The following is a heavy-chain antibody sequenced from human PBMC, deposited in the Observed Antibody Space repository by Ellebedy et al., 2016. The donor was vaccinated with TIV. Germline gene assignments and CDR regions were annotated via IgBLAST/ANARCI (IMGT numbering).Heavy chain of an antibody. CDR2: VSYSGTT. CDR1: GGSISNSH. D-gene: IGHD1-14*01. Sequence: SETLSLTXTVSGGSISNSHWGWIRQPPRKALEWIGYVSYSGTTNYNPSLKSRVTISVETSKKQFSLKLTSVTAADTAVYYCARVTTGSADYWGQGTLVTVSS. V-gene: IGHV4-59*01. CDR3: ARVTTGSADY. J-gene: IGHJ4*02.